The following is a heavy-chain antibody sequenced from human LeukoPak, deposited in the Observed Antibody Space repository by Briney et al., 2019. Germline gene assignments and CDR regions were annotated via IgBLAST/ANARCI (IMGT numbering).Heavy chain of an antibody. J-gene: IGHJ6*02. CDR1: GFTVSSNY. CDR3: ARSHYYDGSDFYYYYGLDV. V-gene: IGHV3-74*01. CDR2: LNSDGSSI. Sequence: PGGSLRLSCAASGFTVSSNYMSWVRQAPGKGLVWVSRLNSDGSSIRYADSVKGRFTISRDNAKNTLSLQMNSLRAEDTAVYYCARSHYYDGSDFYYYYGLDVWGQGTTVTVSS. D-gene: IGHD3-22*01.